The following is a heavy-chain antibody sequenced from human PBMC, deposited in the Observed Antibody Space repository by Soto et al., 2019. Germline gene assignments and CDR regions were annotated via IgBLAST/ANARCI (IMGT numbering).Heavy chain of an antibody. V-gene: IGHV1-69*02. D-gene: IGHD2-2*01. CDR1: GGTFSSYT. CDR3: ARAPEGYCSSTSCYLLSGWFDP. J-gene: IGHJ5*02. CDR2: IIPILGIA. Sequence: QVQLVQSGAEVKKPGSSVKVSCKASGGTFSSYTISWVRQAPGQGLEWMGRIIPILGIANYAQKFQGRVTINADKSTSTAYMELSSLRSEDTAVYYCARAPEGYCSSTSCYLLSGWFDPWGQGTLVTVSS.